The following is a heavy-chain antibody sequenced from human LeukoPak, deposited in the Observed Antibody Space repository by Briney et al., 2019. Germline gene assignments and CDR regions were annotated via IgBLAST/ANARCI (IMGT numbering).Heavy chain of an antibody. D-gene: IGHD4-11*01. Sequence: SETRSPTWALQGESLSANYCAWIRQPPRKGLEWIGETNHRGSTSYNPSLKSRVTISADMSKSQFYLKLNSVTAADTAMYYCFRGGDYSNHGGQGTLVTVS. CDR1: GESLSANY. CDR2: TNHRGST. V-gene: IGHV4-34*01. CDR3: FRGGDYSNH. J-gene: IGHJ4*02.